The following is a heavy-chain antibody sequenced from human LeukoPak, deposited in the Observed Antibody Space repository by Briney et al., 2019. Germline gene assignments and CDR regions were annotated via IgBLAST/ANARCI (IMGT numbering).Heavy chain of an antibody. CDR3: ARSYFSVGAFDI. J-gene: IGHJ3*02. CDR2: VYHSGST. Sequence: SETLYLTCGVSGYSIRTGYYWGWVRQPPGKDLEWIGSVYHSGSTYYNPSLKSRVNILVDTSKNQFSLSLTSVTAADTAVYYCARSYFSVGAFDIWGQGTMVTVSS. D-gene: IGHD2/OR15-2a*01. CDR1: GYSIRTGYY. V-gene: IGHV4-38-2*01.